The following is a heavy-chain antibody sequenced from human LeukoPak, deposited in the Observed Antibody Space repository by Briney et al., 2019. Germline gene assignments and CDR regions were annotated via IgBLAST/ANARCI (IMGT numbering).Heavy chain of an antibody. CDR1: GGTFSSYA. Sequence: ASVKVSCKASGGTFSSYAISWVRQAPGQGLEWMGRIIPILGIANYAQKFQGRVTITADKSTSTAYMELSSLRSEDTAVYYCARGQIRDNWFGPWGQGTLVTVSS. V-gene: IGHV1-69*04. CDR2: IIPILGIA. J-gene: IGHJ5*02. CDR3: ARGQIRDNWFGP.